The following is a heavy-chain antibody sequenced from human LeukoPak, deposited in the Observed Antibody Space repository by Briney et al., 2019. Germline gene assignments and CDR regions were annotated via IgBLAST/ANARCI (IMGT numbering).Heavy chain of an antibody. D-gene: IGHD3-22*01. CDR2: INHSGST. CDR3: ARCRFNYYDSSGGMEYSQH. J-gene: IGHJ1*01. V-gene: IGHV4-34*01. Sequence: PSETLSLTCAVYGGSFSGYYWSWIREPPGKGLGWMGEINHSGSTNYNPSLKSRVTISVDTSKNQFSLKLSSVTAADTAVYYCARCRFNYYDSSGGMEYSQHWGQGTLVTVSS. CDR1: GGSFSGYY.